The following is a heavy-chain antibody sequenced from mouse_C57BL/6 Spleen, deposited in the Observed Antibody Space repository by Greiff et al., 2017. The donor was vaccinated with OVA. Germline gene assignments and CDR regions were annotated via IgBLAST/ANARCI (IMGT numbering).Heavy chain of an antibody. Sequence: VQLQQPGAELVRPGSSVTLSCKASGYTFTSYWMDWVKQRPGQGLEWIGNIYPSDSETHYNQKFKDKATLTVDKSSSTAYMQLSSLTSEDSAVYYCARPITAGAMDYWGQGTSVTVSS. CDR3: ARPITAGAMDY. CDR1: GYTFTSYW. V-gene: IGHV1-61*01. CDR2: IYPSDSET. J-gene: IGHJ4*01. D-gene: IGHD1-2*01.